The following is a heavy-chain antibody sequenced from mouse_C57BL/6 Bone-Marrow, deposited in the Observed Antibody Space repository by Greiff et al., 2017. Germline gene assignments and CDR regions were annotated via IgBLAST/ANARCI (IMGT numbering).Heavy chain of an antibody. CDR3: ARSRLDY. CDR2: IDPNSGGT. CDR1: GYTFTSYW. V-gene: IGHV1-72*01. Sequence: QVKLQQPGAELVKPGASVKLSCKASGYTFTSYWMHWVKQRPGRGLEWIGRIDPNSGGTKYNEKFKSKATLTVDKHSSTAYMQLSRLTAEDSAVYYGARSRLDYWGQGTTLTVSA. J-gene: IGHJ2*01.